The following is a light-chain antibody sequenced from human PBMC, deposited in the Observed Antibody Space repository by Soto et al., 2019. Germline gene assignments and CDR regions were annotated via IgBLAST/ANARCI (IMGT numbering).Light chain of an antibody. Sequence: DIQMTQSPSTLSASVGDRVTITCRASQSISDLLAWYQQKPVKAPKILIYDASTLESGVPPRFSGGGSGREFSKTISSLLQDEFVAYYSRQCYSDSPGSFGQGTKVDIK. V-gene: IGKV1-5*01. CDR2: DAS. J-gene: IGKJ1*01. CDR3: RQCYSDSPGS. CDR1: QSISDL.